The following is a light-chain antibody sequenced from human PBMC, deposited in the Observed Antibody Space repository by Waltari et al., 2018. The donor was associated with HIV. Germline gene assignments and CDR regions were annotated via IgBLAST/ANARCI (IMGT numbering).Light chain of an antibody. CDR1: ESSRHENGFKY. CDR2: LAT. J-gene: IGKJ1*01. CDR3: MQTLRLPWT. V-gene: IGKV2-28*01. Sequence: VLMNQSPRYLPASLGEPASISCASNESSRHENGFKYLDWYLQRPGRPPRLLIQLATSRAFWVPTRFGGSASDTNFTLTISRVETGDVGLYYGMQTLRLPWTFGQGTRV.